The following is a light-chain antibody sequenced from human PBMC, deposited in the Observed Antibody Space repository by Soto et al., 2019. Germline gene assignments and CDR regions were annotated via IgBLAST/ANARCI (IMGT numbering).Light chain of an antibody. J-gene: IGKJ1*01. CDR3: QQYNSHSPWT. CDR2: MAS. V-gene: IGKV1-5*03. Sequence: DIQMTQSPSTLSASVGDRVTITCRASQGVSTLLGWYQQKPGKAPQVLISMASTLESGVPSRFSGSGSGTEFTLTISSLQPDDFATYYCQQYNSHSPWTFGQGTKVDI. CDR1: QGVSTL.